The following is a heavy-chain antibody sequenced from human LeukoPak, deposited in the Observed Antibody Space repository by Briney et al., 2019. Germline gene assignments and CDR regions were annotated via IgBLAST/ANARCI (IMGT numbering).Heavy chain of an antibody. CDR2: ISGSGGST. J-gene: IGHJ3*02. CDR1: VFTFSSYD. CDR3: AKDAFDI. Sequence: RGSLRLSCAPSVFTFSSYDMSCARHAPGKGLEWVSTISGSGGSTYYAESVKGRFTISRDNSKNTLYMQMNSLRAEDTAVYYCAKDAFDIWGQGTMVTVSS. V-gene: IGHV3-23*01.